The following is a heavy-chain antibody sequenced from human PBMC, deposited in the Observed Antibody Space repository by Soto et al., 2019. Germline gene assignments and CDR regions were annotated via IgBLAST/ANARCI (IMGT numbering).Heavy chain of an antibody. CDR3: AREEGGYQWPFSHYYYYYGMDV. CDR1: GFTFSSYW. D-gene: IGHD2-2*01. J-gene: IGHJ6*02. Sequence: PGGSLRLSCAASGFTFSSYWMSWVRQAPGKGLEWVANIKQDGSEKYYVDSVKGRFTISRDNAKNSLYLQMNSLRAEDTAVYYCAREEGGYQWPFSHYYYYYGMDVWGQGTTVTVSS. CDR2: IKQDGSEK. V-gene: IGHV3-7*01.